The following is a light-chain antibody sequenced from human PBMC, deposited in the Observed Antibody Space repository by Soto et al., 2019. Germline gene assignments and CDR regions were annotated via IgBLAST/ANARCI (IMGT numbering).Light chain of an antibody. V-gene: IGKV1-5*03. CDR3: QQYDTYQGT. CDR2: KAS. J-gene: IGKJ1*01. Sequence: DLQMTQSPSTLSASVGDRVTITCRASQSISSKLAWYQQKVGKAPKLLIYKASSLESGVPSRFSGSGSGTEFTLTISSLQPDDFATYYCQQYDTYQGTFGQGTKVDIK. CDR1: QSISSK.